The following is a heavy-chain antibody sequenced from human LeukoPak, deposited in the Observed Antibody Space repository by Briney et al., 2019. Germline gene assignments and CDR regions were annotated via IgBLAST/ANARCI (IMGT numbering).Heavy chain of an antibody. CDR3: VRGGRWLQFNY. CDR2: ISYRGST. CDR1: GGSVNSGTYY. V-gene: IGHV4-61*01. D-gene: IGHD5-24*01. J-gene: IGHJ4*02. Sequence: SETLSLTCTVSGGSVNSGTYYWSWIRQPPGKGLEWIGYISYRGSTNYNPALKSRVTISVDTSKNQFSLKLSSVTAADTAVYCCVRGGRWLQFNYWGQGTRVTVSS.